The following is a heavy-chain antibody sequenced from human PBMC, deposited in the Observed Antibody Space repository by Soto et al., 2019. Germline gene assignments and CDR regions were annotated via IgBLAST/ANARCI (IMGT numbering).Heavy chain of an antibody. J-gene: IGHJ5*02. CDR2: IYWDDDT. CDR3: ALSPGPGIVGVVAATGVDNWFDH. D-gene: IGHD2-15*01. Sequence: QITLKDSGPTLVKPTQTLTLTCTFSGFSLSTSGVGVGWIRQPPGKALEWLALIYWDDDTRYSPSLKSRLTNTKDTSKRQVVLTMTNMDPVDTATYCFALSPGPGIVGVVAATGVDNWFDHWGQGTLVTVSS. V-gene: IGHV2-5*02. CDR1: GFSLSTSGVG.